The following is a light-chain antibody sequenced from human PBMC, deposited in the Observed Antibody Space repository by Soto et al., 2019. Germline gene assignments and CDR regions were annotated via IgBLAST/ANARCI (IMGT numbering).Light chain of an antibody. J-gene: IGLJ3*02. V-gene: IGLV4-69*01. CDR1: SGHSSYA. CDR3: QTWGTGPR. Sequence: QLVLTQSPSASASLGASVKLTCTLSSGHSSYAIAWHQQQPEKGPRYLMKLNSDGSHSKGDGIPDRFSGSSSGAERYLTISSLQSEDEADYYCQTWGTGPRFGGGTQLTVL. CDR2: LNSDGSH.